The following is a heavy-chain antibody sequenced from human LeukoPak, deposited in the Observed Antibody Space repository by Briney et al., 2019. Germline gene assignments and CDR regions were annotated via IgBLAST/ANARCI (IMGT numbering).Heavy chain of an antibody. J-gene: IGHJ4*02. CDR1: GFTFSSYA. Sequence: GGSLRLSCAASGFTFSSYAMHWVRQAPGKGLEWVAVISYDGSNKFYADSVKGRFTISRDNSKNTLYLQMNSLTAEDTAVYYCARDQLGFDYWGQGALVTVSS. V-gene: IGHV3-30*04. CDR2: ISYDGSNK. CDR3: ARDQLGFDY. D-gene: IGHD6-13*01.